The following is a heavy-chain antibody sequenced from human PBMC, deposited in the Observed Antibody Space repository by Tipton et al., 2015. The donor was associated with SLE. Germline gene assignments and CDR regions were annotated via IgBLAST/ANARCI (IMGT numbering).Heavy chain of an antibody. CDR2: IYTSGST. Sequence: LRLSCTVSGCSISSGGYYWSWIRQPPGKGLEWIGYIYTSGSTNYHPSLKSRVTISVDTSKNQFSLKLSSVTATDTAVYYCARGGIADPFDYWGQGTLVTVSS. J-gene: IGHJ4*02. V-gene: IGHV4-61*09. D-gene: IGHD6-13*01. CDR1: GCSISSGGYY. CDR3: ARGGIADPFDY.